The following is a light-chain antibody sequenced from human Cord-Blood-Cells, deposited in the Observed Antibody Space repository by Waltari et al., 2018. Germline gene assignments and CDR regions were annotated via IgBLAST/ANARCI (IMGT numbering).Light chain of an antibody. CDR1: SRYGGGFNL. V-gene: IGLV2-14*01. Sequence: QSALPQPSSVSGSPGQSITISCSGTSRYGGGFNLVSWYQQHPGKAPKLMIYEVSNRPSGVSNRFSGSKSGNTASLTISGLQAEDEADYYCSSYTSSSTRVFGTGTKVTVL. CDR2: EVS. J-gene: IGLJ1*01. CDR3: SSYTSSSTRV.